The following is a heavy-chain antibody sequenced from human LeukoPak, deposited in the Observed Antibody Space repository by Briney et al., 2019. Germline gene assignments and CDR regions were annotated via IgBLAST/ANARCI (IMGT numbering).Heavy chain of an antibody. CDR2: ISGYNGNT. Sequence: ASVTVSCKTSGYTFSSYGISWVRQAPGQGLEWLGWISGYNGNTNYAQTLQGRVTMTTDTSTTTAYMELRSLRFDDTAVYFCARDLCEYCDNATCPPPGCGYFDSWGQGTQVTVSS. J-gene: IGHJ4*02. CDR1: GYTFSSYG. CDR3: ARDLCEYCDNATCPPPGCGYFDS. D-gene: IGHD2/OR15-2a*01. V-gene: IGHV1-18*01.